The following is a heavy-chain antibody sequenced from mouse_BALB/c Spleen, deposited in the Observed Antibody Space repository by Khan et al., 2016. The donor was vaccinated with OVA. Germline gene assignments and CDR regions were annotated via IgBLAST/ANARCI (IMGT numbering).Heavy chain of an antibody. J-gene: IGHJ3*01. V-gene: IGHV1S132*01. CDR3: ARGYFGNYEFAY. CDR1: GYTFTSYW. Sequence: QVQLKQSGAELVKPGASVKLSCKTSGYTFTSYWIQWVKQRPGQGLGWIGQIFPETGTTYYNENFKGKATLTVDTSSNTAYMQFSSLTSEDSAVYFCARGYFGNYEFAYWGQGTLVTVSP. CDR2: IFPETGTT. D-gene: IGHD2-1*01.